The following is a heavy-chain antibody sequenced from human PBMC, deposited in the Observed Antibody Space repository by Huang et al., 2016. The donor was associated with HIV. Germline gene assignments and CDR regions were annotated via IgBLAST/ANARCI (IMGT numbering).Heavy chain of an antibody. CDR2: ISYDGSEK. Sequence: QVQLVESGGGVVQPGRSLRLSCAASGFTLSTYGMHWVRQAPGKGREWVKVISYDGSEKYYADSVKGRFTSSRDNSNNTLYLQMNSLRADDTAVYYCVKDQGHTFMVRYHFDFWGQGTLVTVSS. CDR1: GFTLSTYG. D-gene: IGHD3-10*01. CDR3: VKDQGHTFMVRYHFDF. V-gene: IGHV3-30*18. J-gene: IGHJ4*02.